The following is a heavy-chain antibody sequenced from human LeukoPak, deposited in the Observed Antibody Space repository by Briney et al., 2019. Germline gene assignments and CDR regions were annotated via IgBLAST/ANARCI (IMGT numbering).Heavy chain of an antibody. Sequence: PGGSLRLSCAASGFTFSSYEMNWVRQAPGKGLEWVAVTSYDGSNKYYADSVKGRFTISRDNSKNTLYLQMNSLRAEDTAVYYCAKDTEGYYDSSGYADYWGQGTLVTVSS. J-gene: IGHJ4*02. CDR2: TSYDGSNK. D-gene: IGHD3-22*01. V-gene: IGHV3-30*18. CDR3: AKDTEGYYDSSGYADY. CDR1: GFTFSSYE.